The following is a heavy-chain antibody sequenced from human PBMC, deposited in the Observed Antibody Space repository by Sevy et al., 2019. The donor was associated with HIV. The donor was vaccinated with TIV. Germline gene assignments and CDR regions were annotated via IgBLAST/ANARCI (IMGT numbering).Heavy chain of an antibody. CDR3: AKGSKYDYVWGSYRDYFDY. J-gene: IGHJ4*02. V-gene: IGHV3-23*01. CDR2: ISGSGGST. CDR1: GFTFSSYA. Sequence: GGSLRLSCAASGFTFSSYAMSWVRQAPGKGLEWVSAISGSGGSTYYADSVKGLFTISRDNSKNTLYLQMNSLRAEDTAVYYCAKGSKYDYVWGSYRDYFDYWGQGTLVTVSS. D-gene: IGHD3-16*02.